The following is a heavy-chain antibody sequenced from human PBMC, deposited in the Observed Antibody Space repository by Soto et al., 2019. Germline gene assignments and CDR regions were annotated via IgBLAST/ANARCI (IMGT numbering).Heavy chain of an antibody. J-gene: IGHJ5*02. CDR1: GITLSSNS. Sequence: GGSLRLSCAAPGITLSSNSMAWVRQAPGKRLQWVSGISNDGSTTFYIDSVRGRFTISRDTSTNTLYLQMDSLRVEDTAVYFCAKWSGFGDAWGQGTLVTVSS. CDR2: ISNDGSTT. D-gene: IGHD3-10*01. CDR3: AKWSGFGDA. V-gene: IGHV3-23*01.